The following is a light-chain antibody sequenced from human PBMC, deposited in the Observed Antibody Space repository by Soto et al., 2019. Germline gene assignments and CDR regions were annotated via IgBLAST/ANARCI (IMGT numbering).Light chain of an antibody. Sequence: QSVLTQPASVSGSPGQSITISCTGTSSDVGNYNYVSWYQQHPGRAPKLIIYEVSNRPSGVSNRFSGSKSGNTASLTISGLQAGDEADYYCSSYTASSTPVFGGGTKLTVL. CDR3: SSYTASSTPV. V-gene: IGLV2-14*01. CDR2: EVS. CDR1: SSDVGNYNY. J-gene: IGLJ3*02.